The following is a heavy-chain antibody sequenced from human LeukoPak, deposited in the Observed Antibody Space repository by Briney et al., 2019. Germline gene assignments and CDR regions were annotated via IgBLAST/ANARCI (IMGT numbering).Heavy chain of an antibody. CDR2: MNPNSGNT. D-gene: IGHD3-9*01. CDR1: GYTFTSYD. J-gene: IGHJ5*02. CDR3: ARSTYDILTGYPNWFDP. Sequence: ASVKVSCKASGYTFTSYDINWVRQATGQGLEWMGWMNPNSGNTGYAQKFQGRVTITRNTSISTAYMELSSLRSEDTAVYYCARSTYDILTGYPNWFDPWGQGTLVTVSS. V-gene: IGHV1-8*03.